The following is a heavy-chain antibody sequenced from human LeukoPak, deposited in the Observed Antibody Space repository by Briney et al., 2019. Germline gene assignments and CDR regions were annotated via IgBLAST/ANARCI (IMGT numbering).Heavy chain of an antibody. Sequence: PSETLSLTRTVSGGSISSYYWSWIRQPPGKGLEWIGYIYYSGSTNYNPSLKSRVTISVDTSKNQFSLKLSSVTAADTAVYYCARHVPPTVTSERDYYYYGMDVWGRGTTVTVSS. CDR3: ARHVPPTVTSERDYYYYGMDV. D-gene: IGHD4-17*01. CDR1: GGSISSYY. CDR2: IYYSGST. V-gene: IGHV4-59*08. J-gene: IGHJ6*02.